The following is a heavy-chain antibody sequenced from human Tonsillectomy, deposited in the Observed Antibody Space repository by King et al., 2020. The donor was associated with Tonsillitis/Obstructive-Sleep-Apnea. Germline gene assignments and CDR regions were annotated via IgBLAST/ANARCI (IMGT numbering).Heavy chain of an antibody. CDR3: ARDQKAWIQIFDY. V-gene: IGHV3-7*04. CDR1: GFTFSSYW. J-gene: IGHJ4*02. CDR2: IKQDGSEK. Sequence: VQLVESGGGLVQPGGSLRLSCAASGFTFSSYWMSWVRQAPGKGLEWVANIKQDGSEKYYVDSVKGRFTISRDNAKNSLYLQMNSLRAEDTAVYYCARDQKAWIQIFDYWGQGTLVTVSS. D-gene: IGHD5-18*01.